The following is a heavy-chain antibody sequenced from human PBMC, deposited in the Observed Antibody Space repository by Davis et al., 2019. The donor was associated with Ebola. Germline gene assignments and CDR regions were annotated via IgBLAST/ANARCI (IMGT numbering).Heavy chain of an antibody. CDR1: GGTFSSYA. CDR3: ARVYIPDIVVVPAANPLIGWFDP. D-gene: IGHD2-2*01. Sequence: SVKVSCKASGGTFSSYAISWVRQAPGQGLEWMGGIIPIFGTANYAQKFQGRVTITADESTSTAYMELSSLRSEDTAVYYCARVYIPDIVVVPAANPLIGWFDPWGQGTLVTVSS. J-gene: IGHJ5*02. CDR2: IIPIFGTA. V-gene: IGHV1-69*13.